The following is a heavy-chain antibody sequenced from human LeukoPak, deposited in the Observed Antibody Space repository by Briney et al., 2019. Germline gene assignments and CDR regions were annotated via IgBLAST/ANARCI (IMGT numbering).Heavy chain of an antibody. CDR1: GFSFEDYS. D-gene: IGHD1-1*01. CDR3: VRDMGGATRGYFHH. J-gene: IGHJ4*02. CDR2: IDWHDGNT. V-gene: IGHV3-43*01. Sequence: PGGSLRLSCAASGFSFEDYSMHWVRQAPGKGLEWVSLIDWHDGNTYYAESVKGRFTISRDNSKNSLFLQMNSLRTEDSALYYCVRDMGGATRGYFHHWGQGTLVTVSS.